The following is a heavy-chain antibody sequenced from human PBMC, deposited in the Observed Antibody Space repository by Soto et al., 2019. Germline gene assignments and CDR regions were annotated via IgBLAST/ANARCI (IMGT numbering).Heavy chain of an antibody. Sequence: NPSETLSLTCTVSGGSVSSGSYYWSWIRQPPGKGLEWIGYIYYSGSTNYNPSLKSRVTISVDTSKNQFSLKLSSVTAADTAVYYCARDKAVTMVRGVIITYYGMDVWGQGTTVTVSS. CDR3: ARDKAVTMVRGVIITYYGMDV. V-gene: IGHV4-61*01. CDR2: IYYSGST. J-gene: IGHJ6*02. D-gene: IGHD3-10*01. CDR1: GGSVSSGSYY.